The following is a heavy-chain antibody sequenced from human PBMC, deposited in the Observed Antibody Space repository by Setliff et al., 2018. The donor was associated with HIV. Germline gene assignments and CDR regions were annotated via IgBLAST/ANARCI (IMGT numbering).Heavy chain of an antibody. V-gene: IGHV4-38-2*02. CDR1: GYSISSGCY. J-gene: IGHJ4*02. CDR2: MYHTGST. D-gene: IGHD1-26*01. CDR3: ARDRRDDYYLTAYFDS. Sequence: SETLSLTCAVSGYSISSGCYWGWIRQPPGKGLEWIGSMYHTGSTYYSPSLNSRFTISVDTSRNQFSLKVTSVTATDTAVYYCARDRRDDYYLTAYFDSLGQGTLVTVSS.